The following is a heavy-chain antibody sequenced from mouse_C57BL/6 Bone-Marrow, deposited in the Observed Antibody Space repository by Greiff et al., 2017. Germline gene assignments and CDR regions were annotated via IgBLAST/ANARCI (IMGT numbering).Heavy chain of an antibody. CDR1: GYTFTSYW. D-gene: IGHD4-1*01. V-gene: IGHV1-55*01. CDR3: ARSGPLGRSFDY. Sequence: QVQLQQPGAELVKPGASVKMSCKASGYTFTSYWITWVKQRPGQGLEWIGDIYPTSGRTNYNEKFKSKAILTVDPSSNTAYMQLNSLTSEDSAVFYCARSGPLGRSFDYWGQGTTLTVSS. CDR2: IYPTSGRT. J-gene: IGHJ2*01.